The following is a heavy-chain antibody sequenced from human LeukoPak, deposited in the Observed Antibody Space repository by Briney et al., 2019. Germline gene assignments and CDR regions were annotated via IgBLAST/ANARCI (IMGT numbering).Heavy chain of an antibody. J-gene: IGHJ5*02. CDR1: GGSFSGYY. CDR3: ARGSVVPAAISSSNWFDP. D-gene: IGHD2-2*01. CDR2: INHSGST. V-gene: IGHV4-34*01. Sequence: SETLSLTCAVYGGSFSGYYWSWIRQPPGKGLEWIGEINHSGSTNYNPSLKSRVTISVDTSKNQLSLKLSSVTAADTAVYYCARGSVVPAAISSSNWFDPWGQGTLVTASS.